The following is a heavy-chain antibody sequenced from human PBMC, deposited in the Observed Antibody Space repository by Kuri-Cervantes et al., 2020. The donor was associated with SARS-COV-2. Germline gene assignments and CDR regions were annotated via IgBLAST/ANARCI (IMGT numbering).Heavy chain of an antibody. CDR3: ARERLGGGSPSYYYYMDV. V-gene: IGHV3-30*04. CDR1: GFTFNNYA. J-gene: IGHJ6*03. D-gene: IGHD3-16*01. CDR2: ISYDGNKK. Sequence: LSLTCAASGFTFNNYAMHWVRQAPGGGLEWAALISYDGNKKYYADSVKGRYSISRDNSRDTLFLRMDSPQPGDTAVFYYARERLGGGSPSYYYYMDVWGKGTAVTVSS.